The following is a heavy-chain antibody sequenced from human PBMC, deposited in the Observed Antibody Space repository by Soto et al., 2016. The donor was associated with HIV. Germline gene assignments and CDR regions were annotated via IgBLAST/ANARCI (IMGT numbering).Heavy chain of an antibody. V-gene: IGHV3-15*01. D-gene: IGHD1-26*01. CDR1: GFTFSNAW. CDR3: TTDRWELLRSVY. Sequence: EVQLVESGGGLVKPGGSLRLSCAASGFTFSNAWMSWVRQAPGKGLEWVGRIKSKTDGGTTDYAAPVKGRFTISRDDSKNTLYLQMNSLKTXDTAVYYCTTDRWELLRSVYWGQGTLVTVSS. CDR2: IKSKTDGGTT. J-gene: IGHJ4*02.